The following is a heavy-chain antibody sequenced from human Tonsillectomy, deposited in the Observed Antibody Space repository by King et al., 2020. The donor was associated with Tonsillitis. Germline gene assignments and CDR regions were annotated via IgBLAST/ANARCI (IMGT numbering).Heavy chain of an antibody. Sequence: LQLQESGSGLVKPSQTLSLTCAVSGGSISSGGYSWSWIRQPPGKGLEWSGYIYHSGSTYYNPSLKSRVTISVDRSKNQVSLKLSSVTAADSAVYFCAGSGTPLHNFDIWGQGTLVTVSS. CDR1: GGSISSGGYS. CDR2: IYHSGST. CDR3: AGSGTPLHNFDI. J-gene: IGHJ3*02. D-gene: IGHD1-1*01. V-gene: IGHV4-30-2*01.